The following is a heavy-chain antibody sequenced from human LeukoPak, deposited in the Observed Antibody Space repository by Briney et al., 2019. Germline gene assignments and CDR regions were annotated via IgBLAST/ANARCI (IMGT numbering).Heavy chain of an antibody. CDR1: GFTFNNYA. D-gene: IGHD6-19*01. J-gene: IGHJ3*02. CDR3: ARLGSGWYGDAFDI. Sequence: GGSLRLSYAASGFTFNNYAMCWVRQAPGKGLEWISCISGSGVNTFYADSVKGRFTISRDNAKNSLYLQMNSLSAEDTAVYYCARLGSGWYGDAFDIWGQGTMVTVSS. CDR2: ISGSGVNT. V-gene: IGHV3-23*01.